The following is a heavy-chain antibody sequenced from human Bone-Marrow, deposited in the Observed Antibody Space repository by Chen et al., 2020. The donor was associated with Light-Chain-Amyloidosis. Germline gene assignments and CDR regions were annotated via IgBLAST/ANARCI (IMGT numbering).Heavy chain of an antibody. Sequence: QVQLQESGPGLVKPSETLSLTCSVSGYSISSGYSWGWIRQPPGKGLEWIAMINHSGNTYQNPSLKSRVTISVDTSKNQFSLKLGFVIAADTAVYYCARESTRGQVLGESSGYALWGRGTLVTVSS. CDR2: INHSGNT. CDR3: ARESTRGQVLGESSGYAL. CDR1: GYSISSGYS. V-gene: IGHV4-38-2*02. D-gene: IGHD3-22*01. J-gene: IGHJ2*01.